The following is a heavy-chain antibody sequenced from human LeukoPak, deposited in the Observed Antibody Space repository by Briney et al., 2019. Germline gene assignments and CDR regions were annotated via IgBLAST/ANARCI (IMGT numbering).Heavy chain of an antibody. Sequence: GGSLRLSCAASEFIFSGYWMNWVRQAPGKGLEWVANIKQDGSEKQYVDSVRGRFTISRDNAKNSLYLQMNSLRVEDTAVYHCARGPLWWSSTGFDYWGQGALVTVSS. CDR3: ARGPLWWSSTGFDY. V-gene: IGHV3-7*01. D-gene: IGHD2-21*01. CDR2: IKQDGSEK. J-gene: IGHJ4*02. CDR1: EFIFSGYW.